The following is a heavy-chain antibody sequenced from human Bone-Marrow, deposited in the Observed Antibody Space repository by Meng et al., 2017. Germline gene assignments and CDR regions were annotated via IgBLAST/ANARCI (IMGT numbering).Heavy chain of an antibody. V-gene: IGHV1-2*06. D-gene: IGHD3-16*01. CDR3: ASLGGITFGGVIDY. Sequence: ASVKVSCKASGYTFTGYYMHWVRQAPGQGLEWMGRINPNSGGTNYAQKFQGRVTMTRDTSIRTAYMELSRLRSDDTAVYYCASLGGITFGGVIDYWGQGTLVTVSS. CDR2: INPNSGGT. J-gene: IGHJ4*02. CDR1: GYTFTGYY.